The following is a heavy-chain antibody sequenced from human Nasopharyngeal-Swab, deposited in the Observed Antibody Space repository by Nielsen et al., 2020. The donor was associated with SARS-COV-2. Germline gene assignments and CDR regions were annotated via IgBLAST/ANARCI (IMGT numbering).Heavy chain of an antibody. V-gene: IGHV3-30-3*01. CDR1: GFTFSSYA. CDR2: ISYDGSNK. CDR3: ARVAGITMVRGVDY. Sequence: GESLKISCAASGFTFSSYAMHWVRQAPGKGLEWVAVISYDGSNKYYADSVKGRFTISRDSSKNTLYLQMNSLRAEDTAVYYCARVAGITMVRGVDYWGQGTLVTVSS. J-gene: IGHJ4*02. D-gene: IGHD3-10*01.